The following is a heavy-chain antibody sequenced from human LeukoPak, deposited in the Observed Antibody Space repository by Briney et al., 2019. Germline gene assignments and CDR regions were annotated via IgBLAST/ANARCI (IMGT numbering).Heavy chain of an antibody. CDR1: GYSFASYW. CDR3: ARHPPTTYYYDSSGAFDI. Sequence: GESLKISCKGSGYSFASYWIGWVRQMPGKGLEWMGIIYLGDSDTRYSPSFQDQVTISADKSISTAYLQWSSLKASDTAMYYCARHPPTTYYYDSSGAFDIWGQGTMVTVSS. J-gene: IGHJ3*02. V-gene: IGHV5-51*01. D-gene: IGHD3-22*01. CDR2: IYLGDSDT.